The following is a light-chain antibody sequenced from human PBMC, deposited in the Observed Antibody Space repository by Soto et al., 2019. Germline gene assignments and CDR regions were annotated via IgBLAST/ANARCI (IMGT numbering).Light chain of an antibody. CDR1: SSDVGSYNL. CDR3: CSYASSSNV. CDR2: EGS. V-gene: IGLV2-14*02. Sequence: QSVLTQPASVSGSPGQSITISCTGTSSDVGSYNLVSWYQQHPGKAPKLMIYEGSKRPSGVSNRFSGSKSGNTASLTISGLQAEDEADYYCCSYASSSNVFGAGTKVTVL. J-gene: IGLJ1*01.